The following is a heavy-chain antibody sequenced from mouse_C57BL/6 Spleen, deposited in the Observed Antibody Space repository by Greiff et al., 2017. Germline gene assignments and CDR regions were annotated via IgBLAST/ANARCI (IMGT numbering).Heavy chain of an antibody. CDR3: ARREGAMDY. CDR2: INPYNGGT. V-gene: IGHV1-19*01. J-gene: IGHJ4*01. Sequence: LVKPGASVKMSCKASGYTFTDYYMNWVKQSHGKSLEWIGVINPYNGGTSYNQKFKGKATLTVDKSSSTAYMELNSLTSEDSAVYYCARREGAMDYWGQGTSVTVSS. CDR1: GYTFTDYY.